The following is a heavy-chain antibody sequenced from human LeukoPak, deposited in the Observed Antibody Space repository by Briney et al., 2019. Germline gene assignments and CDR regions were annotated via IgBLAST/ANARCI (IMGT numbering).Heavy chain of an antibody. Sequence: GRSLRLSCAASGFTFSSYAMHWVRQAPGKGVEWVSIISSGGVYDYYADSVKGRFTISRDNSKNTLYLQLNSLTTEDTAVYYCQRDSTYYYDSGSSGPHYFDNWGQGTLVTVSS. D-gene: IGHD3-10*01. J-gene: IGHJ4*02. CDR3: QRDSTYYYDSGSSGPHYFDN. CDR2: ISSGGVYD. CDR1: GFTFSSYA. V-gene: IGHV3-30*01.